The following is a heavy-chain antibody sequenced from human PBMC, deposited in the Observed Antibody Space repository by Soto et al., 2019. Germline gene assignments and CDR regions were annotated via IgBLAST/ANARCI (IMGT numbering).Heavy chain of an antibody. Sequence: PGGSLRLSCAASGFAFSNAWINWVRQAPGKGLEWVGRIKSKTDGGTTDFAAPVRGRFAISRDDSKNMVYMQMNSLKTEDTAVYYCTTDSCLTMIVVLFDYWGHGTLVTVSS. CDR1: GFAFSNAW. V-gene: IGHV3-15*07. J-gene: IGHJ4*01. CDR2: IKSKTDGGTT. CDR3: TTDSCLTMIVVLFDY. D-gene: IGHD3-22*01.